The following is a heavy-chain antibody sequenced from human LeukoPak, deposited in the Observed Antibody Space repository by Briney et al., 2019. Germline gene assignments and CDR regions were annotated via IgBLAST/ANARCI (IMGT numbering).Heavy chain of an antibody. CDR3: ARGGYYYDSSGYPLDY. Sequence: GASVKVSCKTSGGTFNNSAISWVRQAPGQGLEWLGGIMPLFGTAGYAQKFQGRVTITTDESTSTAYMELSSLRSEDTAVYYCARGGYYYDSSGYPLDYWGQGTLVTVSS. V-gene: IGHV1-69*05. CDR2: IMPLFGTA. D-gene: IGHD3-22*01. J-gene: IGHJ4*02. CDR1: GGTFNNSA.